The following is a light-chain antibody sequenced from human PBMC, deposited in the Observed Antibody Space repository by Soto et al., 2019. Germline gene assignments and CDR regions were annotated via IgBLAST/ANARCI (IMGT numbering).Light chain of an antibody. J-gene: IGLJ3*02. CDR1: SGSIASNY. CDR2: EDN. CDR3: QSYDATNQV. V-gene: IGLV6-57*01. Sequence: NCMLTQPHSVSASPGKTVIISCTRSSGSIASNYVQWYQQRPGSSPTTVIYEDNQRPSGVPDRFSGSIDSSSNSASLTISGLETEDEADYFCQSYDATNQVFGGGTKLTVL.